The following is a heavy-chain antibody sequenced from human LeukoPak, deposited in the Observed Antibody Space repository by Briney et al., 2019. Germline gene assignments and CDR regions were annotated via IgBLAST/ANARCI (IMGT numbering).Heavy chain of an antibody. J-gene: IGHJ2*01. Sequence: PSETLSLTCTVSGGSISSYYWSWIRQPPGKGLEWIGYIYYSGSTNYNPSLESRVTISVDTSKNQFSLTLRSVTAADTAVYYCARAGVVSNPNSYCYFDLWGRGTLVTVSS. D-gene: IGHD3-3*01. CDR2: IYYSGST. CDR3: ARAGVVSNPNSYCYFDL. V-gene: IGHV4-59*01. CDR1: GGSISSYY.